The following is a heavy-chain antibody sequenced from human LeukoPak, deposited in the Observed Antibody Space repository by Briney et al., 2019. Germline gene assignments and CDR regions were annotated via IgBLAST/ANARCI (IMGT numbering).Heavy chain of an antibody. CDR2: ISYDGSNK. J-gene: IGHJ4*02. D-gene: IGHD3-9*01. CDR1: GFTFSSYA. Sequence: GGSLRLSCAASGFTFSSYAMHWVRQAPGKGLEWVAVISYDGSNKYYADSVKGRFTISRDNSKNTLYLQMNSLRAEDTAVYYCAKDRGKLLRYFDWLPNGFDYWGQGTLVTVSS. CDR3: AKDRGKLLRYFDWLPNGFDY. V-gene: IGHV3-30*04.